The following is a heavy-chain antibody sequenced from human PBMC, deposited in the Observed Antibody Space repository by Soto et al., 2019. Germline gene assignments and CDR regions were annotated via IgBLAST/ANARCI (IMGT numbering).Heavy chain of an antibody. V-gene: IGHV4-39*01. J-gene: IGHJ6*02. CDR2: IYYSGST. CDR1: GGSISSSSYY. D-gene: IGHD3-3*01. Sequence: QLQLQESGPGLVKPSETLSLTCTVSGGSISSSSYYWGWIRQPPGKGLEWMGRIYYSGSTYYNPSLKSRVTISVDTSKNQFSLKLSSVTAADTAVYYCARGGYYDFWSGYAVEGMDVWGQGTTVTVSS. CDR3: ARGGYYDFWSGYAVEGMDV.